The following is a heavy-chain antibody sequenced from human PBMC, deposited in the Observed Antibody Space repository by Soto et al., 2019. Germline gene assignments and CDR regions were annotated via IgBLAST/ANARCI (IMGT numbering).Heavy chain of an antibody. D-gene: IGHD6-6*01. CDR3: AREIGRGAAQTNYMDA. Sequence: EVQLVESGGGLVQPGGSLRLSCAASGFTVSSNYMSWVRQAPGKGLEWVSVIYSGGSTFYADSVKGRFAISRDNSKNTVYLQMNSLSAGDACVYYCAREIGRGAAQTNYMDAWGNGTTVTVS. CDR1: GFTVSSNY. V-gene: IGHV3-66*01. CDR2: IYSGGST. J-gene: IGHJ6*03.